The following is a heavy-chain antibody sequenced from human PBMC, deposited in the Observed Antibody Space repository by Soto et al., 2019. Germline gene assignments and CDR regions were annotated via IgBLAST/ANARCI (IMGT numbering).Heavy chain of an antibody. V-gene: IGHV1-18*04. CDR2: ISAYNGNT. J-gene: IGHJ6*02. D-gene: IGHD3-3*01. CDR1: GYTFTSYV. CDR3: ARDSKKMIFGVVMPYYYGMDV. Sequence: ASVKVSCKGSGYTFTSYVSSWVRQAPGQGLEWMGWISAYNGNTNYAQKLQGRVTMTTDTSTSTAYMELRSLRSDDTAVYYCARDSKKMIFGVVMPYYYGMDVWGQGTTVTVSS.